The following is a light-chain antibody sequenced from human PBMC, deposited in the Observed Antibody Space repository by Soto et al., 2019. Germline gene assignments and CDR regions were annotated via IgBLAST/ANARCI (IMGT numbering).Light chain of an antibody. CDR3: QQSYSIPPT. CDR1: QSISSY. CDR2: AAS. Sequence: DIQMTQSPYSLSASGGDRVTITCRASQSISSYLNWYQQKPGKAPNLLIYAASSLQSGVPSRFSGSGSGTDFTLTISSLQPEDFATYYCQQSYSIPPTLGQGTRLEIK. V-gene: IGKV1-39*01. J-gene: IGKJ5*01.